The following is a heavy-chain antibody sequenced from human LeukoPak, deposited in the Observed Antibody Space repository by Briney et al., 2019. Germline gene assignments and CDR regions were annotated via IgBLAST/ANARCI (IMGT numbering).Heavy chain of an antibody. Sequence: PSETLSLTCTVSGGSISSYYWSWIRQPPGKGLEWIGYIYYSGSTNYNPSLKSRVTISVDTSKNQFSLKLSSVTAADTAVYYCARASYFYGVNSGGLIDYWGQGTLVTVSS. D-gene: IGHD4-23*01. CDR3: ARASYFYGVNSGGLIDY. CDR2: IYYSGST. CDR1: GGSISSYY. J-gene: IGHJ4*02. V-gene: IGHV4-59*01.